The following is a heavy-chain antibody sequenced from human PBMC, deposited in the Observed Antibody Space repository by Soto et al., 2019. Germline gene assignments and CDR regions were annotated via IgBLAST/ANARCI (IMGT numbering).Heavy chain of an antibody. D-gene: IGHD4-17*01. V-gene: IGHV3-33*01. CDR2: IWYDGSKT. CDR1: GFAFSGYC. J-gene: IGHJ4*02. CDR3: VRDPATVTSYFDY. Sequence: GGSLRLSCAASGFAFSGYCMHWVRQAPGKGLEWVALIWYDGSKTYHADSVKGRFAISRDDSKSTLFLQMSSLRVDDTAVYYCVRDPATVTSYFDYWGQGALVTVSS.